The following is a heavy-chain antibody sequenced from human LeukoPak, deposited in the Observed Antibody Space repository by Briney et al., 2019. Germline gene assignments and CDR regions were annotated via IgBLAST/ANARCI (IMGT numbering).Heavy chain of an antibody. V-gene: IGHV3-23*01. J-gene: IGHJ3*02. CDR3: AKDRGWEPDHDAFDI. CDR2: ITSGDGKT. Sequence: PGGSLRLSCAASGFTFSSYAMSWVRQAPGKGLEWVSVITSGDGKTNYADSVKGRFTISRDNSKSTLYLQMNSLRAEDTAIYYCAKDRGWEPDHDAFDIWGQGTMVTVSS. D-gene: IGHD1-26*01. CDR1: GFTFSSYA.